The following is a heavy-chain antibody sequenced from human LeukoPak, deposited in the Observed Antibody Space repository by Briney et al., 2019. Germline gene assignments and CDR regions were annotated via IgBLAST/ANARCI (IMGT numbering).Heavy chain of an antibody. J-gene: IGHJ4*02. D-gene: IGHD3-10*01. CDR1: GFMSNDYA. CDR2: ISFDGGNT. Sequence: GGSLRLSCAASGFMSNDYAVHWVRQDPGKGLEWLAVISFDGGNTYYADSVKGRFTISRDNSKNTLYLQMNSLRTDDTAVYYCARAPYYASGSSPDYWGQGTLVTFSS. V-gene: IGHV3-30*14. CDR3: ARAPYYASGSSPDY.